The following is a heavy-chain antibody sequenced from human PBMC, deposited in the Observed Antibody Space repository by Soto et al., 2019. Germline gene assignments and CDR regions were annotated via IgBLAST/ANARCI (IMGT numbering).Heavy chain of an antibody. D-gene: IGHD1-26*01. CDR3: ARREIQGPIEY. CDR1: GYSISSSIW. CDR2: IYYSGTT. Sequence: PSETLSLTCAVSGYSISSSIWWGWIRQPPGKGLEWIGYIYYSGTTYYNPSLKSRVTMSVDTSKNQFSLKLTSVTAVDTAVYYCARREIQGPIEYWGQGTLVTVSS. J-gene: IGHJ4*02. V-gene: IGHV4-28*01.